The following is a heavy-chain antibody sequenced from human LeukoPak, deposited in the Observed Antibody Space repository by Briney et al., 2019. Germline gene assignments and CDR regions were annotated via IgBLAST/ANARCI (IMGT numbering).Heavy chain of an antibody. CDR1: GFTFSSYS. J-gene: IGHJ5*02. D-gene: IGHD3-3*02. V-gene: IGHV3-21*01. Sequence: GGSLRLSCAASGFTFSSYSMNWVRQAPGKGLEWVSSISSSSSYIYYADSVKGRFTISRDNAKNSLYLQMNSLRAEDTTVYYCARDLIYNWFDPWGQGTLVTVSS. CDR3: ARDLIYNWFDP. CDR2: ISSSSSYI.